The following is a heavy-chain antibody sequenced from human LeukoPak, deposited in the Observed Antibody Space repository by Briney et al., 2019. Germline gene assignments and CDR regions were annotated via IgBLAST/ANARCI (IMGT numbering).Heavy chain of an antibody. Sequence: SVKVSCKASGGTFSSYAISWVRQAPGQGLEWTGGIIPIFGTANYAQKFQGRVTITADESTSTAYMELSSLRSEDTAVYYCAALHYYDSSGYYYSRYYYMDVWGKGTTVTVSS. CDR2: IIPIFGTA. D-gene: IGHD3-22*01. V-gene: IGHV1-69*01. CDR3: AALHYYDSSGYYYSRYYYMDV. CDR1: GGTFSSYA. J-gene: IGHJ6*03.